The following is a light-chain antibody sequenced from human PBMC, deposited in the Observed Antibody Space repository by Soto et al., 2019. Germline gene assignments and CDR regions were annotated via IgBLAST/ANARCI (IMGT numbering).Light chain of an antibody. CDR3: QQYGPTLL. Sequence: EIVFRQAPGNLSLSPGERATLCCRASQSISSSYLAWYQQKPGQAPRLLIYAASGRATGIPDRFSGSGSGTDFTLTITRLEPEDFVVYYCQQYGPTLLFGGGTKVDI. CDR1: QSISSSY. J-gene: IGKJ4*01. CDR2: AAS. V-gene: IGKV3-20*01.